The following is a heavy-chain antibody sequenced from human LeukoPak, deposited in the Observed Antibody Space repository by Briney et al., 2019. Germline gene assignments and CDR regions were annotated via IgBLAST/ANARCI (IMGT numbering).Heavy chain of an antibody. CDR3: ASSSDSSYGLDY. J-gene: IGHJ4*02. D-gene: IGHD3-22*01. Sequence: ESSETLSLTCTVSGGSISSYYWSWIRQPPGKGLEWIGYIYYSGSTNYNPSLKSRVTISVDTSKNQFSLKLSPVTAADTAVYYCASSSDSSYGLDYWGQGTLVTVSS. CDR2: IYYSGST. CDR1: GGSISSYY. V-gene: IGHV4-59*01.